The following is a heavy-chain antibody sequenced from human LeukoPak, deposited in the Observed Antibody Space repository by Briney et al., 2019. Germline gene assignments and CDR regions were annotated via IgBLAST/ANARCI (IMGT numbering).Heavy chain of an antibody. D-gene: IGHD3-22*01. Sequence: PGGSLRLSCAASGFTFNTYAIHWVRQAPGKGLEWVALISYNGGRKEYAESVKGRFTIDRDNSKNTVLLQMNSLRPDDTAIYSCARQEARGYLYEGLDYWGQGTLVTVSS. V-gene: IGHV3-30*03. J-gene: IGHJ4*02. CDR3: ARQEARGYLYEGLDY. CDR1: GFTFNTYA. CDR2: ISYNGGRK.